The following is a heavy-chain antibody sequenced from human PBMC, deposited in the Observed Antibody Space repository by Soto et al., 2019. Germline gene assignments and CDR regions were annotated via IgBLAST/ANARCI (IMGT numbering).Heavy chain of an antibody. J-gene: IGHJ4*02. V-gene: IGHV1-3*01. CDR2: IDAGNGNT. CDR1: GYTLTNYA. CDR3: TTGNVDY. Sequence: QVQLVQSGAEVKKPGASVKVSCKASGYTLTNYAMHWVRQAPGQRLEWMGWIDAGNGNTKYSQNFQGRVSITRDASATTAYMELSTLTSEYTAVYYCTTGNVDYWGQGTLVTVSS.